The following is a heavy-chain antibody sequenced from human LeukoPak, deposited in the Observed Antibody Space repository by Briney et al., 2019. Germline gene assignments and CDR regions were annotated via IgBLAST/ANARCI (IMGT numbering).Heavy chain of an antibody. Sequence: GGSLRLSCAASGFTFSSYWMSWVRQAPGKGLEWVANIKQDGREKYYVDSVKGRFTISRDNAKNSLYLQMNSLRAEDTAVYYCARDFNDYVWGSYRYPDYFDYWGQGTLVTVSS. J-gene: IGHJ4*02. V-gene: IGHV3-7*01. CDR2: IKQDGREK. D-gene: IGHD3-16*02. CDR3: ARDFNDYVWGSYRYPDYFDY. CDR1: GFTFSSYW.